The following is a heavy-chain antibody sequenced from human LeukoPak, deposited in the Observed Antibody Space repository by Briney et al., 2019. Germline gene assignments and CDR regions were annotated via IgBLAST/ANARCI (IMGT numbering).Heavy chain of an antibody. CDR1: GFDFSSYS. J-gene: IGHJ4*02. Sequence: GGSLRLSCAASGFDFSSYSMNWVRQAPGKGLEWVSYISHSSSTIYYADSVKGRFTISRDNAKNSLYLQVDSLRAEDTAVYYCARDSDWSFDYWGQGTLVTVSS. V-gene: IGHV3-48*01. CDR2: ISHSSSTI. CDR3: ARDSDWSFDY. D-gene: IGHD3-9*01.